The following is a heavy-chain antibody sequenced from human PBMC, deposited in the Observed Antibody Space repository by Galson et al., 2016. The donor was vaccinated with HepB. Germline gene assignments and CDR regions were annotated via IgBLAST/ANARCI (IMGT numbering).Heavy chain of an antibody. V-gene: IGHV1-18*01. Sequence: SVKVSCKAFVNTFNKFGITWVRQAPGQGLEWLGWIRPNNGDTRYGQEFQGRVTMTTDASTKTVYMELRSLTSDDTAMYFCARDGLTSESFCALDLWGQGTQVIVSS. CDR1: VNTFNKFG. J-gene: IGHJ3*01. CDR2: IRPNNGDT. CDR3: ARDGLTSESFCALDL. D-gene: IGHD1-26*01.